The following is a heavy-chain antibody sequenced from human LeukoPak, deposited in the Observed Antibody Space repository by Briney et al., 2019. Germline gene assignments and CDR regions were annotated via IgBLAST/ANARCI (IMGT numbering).Heavy chain of an antibody. D-gene: IGHD4-17*01. CDR2: INPNGGDT. CDR1: GYTFTGYY. V-gene: IGHV1-2*02. Sequence: ASVKVSCKASGYTFTGYYMHWVRQAPGQGLEWMGWINPNGGDTKYGQKFQGRVTMTSDTSISTAYMELSRLTSDDTAVYYCAKVQGPDDYGDYVDAFDIWGQGTMVTVSS. J-gene: IGHJ3*02. CDR3: AKVQGPDDYGDYVDAFDI.